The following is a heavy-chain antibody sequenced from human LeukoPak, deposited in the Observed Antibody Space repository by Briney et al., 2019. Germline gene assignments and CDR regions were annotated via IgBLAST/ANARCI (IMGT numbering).Heavy chain of an antibody. CDR3: ASAYSSGCGPQH. Sequence: SETLSLTCTVSGYSISSGFYWGWIRQPPGKGLEWVGSVHHSGITYYNPSLKSRVTISVDTSKNQFSLKLSSVTAADTAVYYCASAYSSGCGPQHWGQGTLVTVSS. CDR1: GYSISSGFY. D-gene: IGHD6-19*01. J-gene: IGHJ1*01. CDR2: VHHSGIT. V-gene: IGHV4-38-2*02.